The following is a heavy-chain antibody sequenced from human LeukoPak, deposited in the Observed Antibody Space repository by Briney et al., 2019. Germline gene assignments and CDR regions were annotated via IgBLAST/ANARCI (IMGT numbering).Heavy chain of an antibody. V-gene: IGHV3-23*01. Sequence: PGGSLRLSCAASGFTFSTYAMSWVRQAPGKGLEWVSGISDSGTTYYADSVKGRFTISRDNSKNTMYLQMNSLRAEDTAVYYCAKDQMSSGWYFDCWGQGTLVTISS. CDR3: AKDQMSSGWYFDC. CDR1: GFTFSTYA. CDR2: ISDSGTT. D-gene: IGHD6-19*01. J-gene: IGHJ4*02.